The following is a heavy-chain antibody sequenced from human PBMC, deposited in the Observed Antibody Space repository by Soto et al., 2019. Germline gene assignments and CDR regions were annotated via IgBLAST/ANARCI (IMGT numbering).Heavy chain of an antibody. J-gene: IGHJ6*03. CDR1: GGSFSGYY. V-gene: IGHV4-34*01. CDR2: INHSGST. Sequence: QVQLQQWGAGLLKPSETLSLTCAVYGGSFSGYYWSWIRQPPGKGLEWIGEINHSGSTNYHPSLKSRVTISVDTSKNQFSLKLSSVTAADTAVYYCARRYCSGGSCYSYYYYYYMDVWGKGTTVTVSS. D-gene: IGHD2-15*01. CDR3: ARRYCSGGSCYSYYYYYYMDV.